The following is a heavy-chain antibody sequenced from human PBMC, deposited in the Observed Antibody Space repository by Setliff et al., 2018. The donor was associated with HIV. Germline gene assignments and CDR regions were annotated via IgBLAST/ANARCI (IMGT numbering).Heavy chain of an antibody. D-gene: IGHD6-13*01. J-gene: IGHJ4*02. CDR1: GFTFDDYA. CDR2: ISWDGGSS. CDR3: AALGYSSTWNY. Sequence: GGSLRLSCAASGFTFDDYAMHWVRQATGKGLEWVSFISWDGGSSDYADSVKGRFTISRDNSKSSLFLQMDSLRAEDTAFYYCAALGYSSTWNYWGQGTLVTVSS. V-gene: IGHV3-43D*03.